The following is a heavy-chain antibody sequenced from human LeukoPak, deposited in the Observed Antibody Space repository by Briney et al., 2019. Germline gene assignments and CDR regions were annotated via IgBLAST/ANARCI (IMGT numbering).Heavy chain of an antibody. Sequence: PSETLSLTCTVSGDSISSTTYYWGWIRQPPGKGLEWIGSIYYSGSTYYNPSLKSRVTISVDTSKNQFSLKLISVTAADTAVYYCASLPATFDFWSGTFDYWGQGTLVTVSS. CDR1: GDSISSTTYY. CDR2: IYYSGST. V-gene: IGHV4-39*01. CDR3: ASLPATFDFWSGTFDY. J-gene: IGHJ4*02. D-gene: IGHD3-3*01.